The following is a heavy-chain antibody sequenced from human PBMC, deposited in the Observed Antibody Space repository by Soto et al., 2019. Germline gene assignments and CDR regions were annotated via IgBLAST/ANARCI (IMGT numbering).Heavy chain of an antibody. J-gene: IGHJ2*01. CDR1: GFTFSKYA. V-gene: IGHV3-23*01. D-gene: IGHD2-15*01. CDR2: ISANGGIT. Sequence: EVQLLESGGGLVKPGGSLRLSCAASGFTFSKYAMSGVRRAPGKGLEWVSSISANGGITDYADSVKGRFTISRDNFQNILSLQMDSLRGDDTALYFCAKDKYTDSVRKVWFFDYWGRGTLVTVSS. CDR3: AKDKYTDSVRKVWFFDY.